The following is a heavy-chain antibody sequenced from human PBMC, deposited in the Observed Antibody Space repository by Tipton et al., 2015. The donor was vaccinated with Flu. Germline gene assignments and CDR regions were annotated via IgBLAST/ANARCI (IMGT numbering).Heavy chain of an antibody. D-gene: IGHD6-19*01. CDR1: GGSFSGYY. CDR3: ARGPQFVAGQYYSYYGMDV. V-gene: IGHV4-34*01. J-gene: IGHJ6*02. CDR2: INHSGST. Sequence: TLSLTCAVYGGSFSGYYWSWIRQPPGKGLEWIGEINHSGSTNYNPSLKSRVTISVDTSKNQFSLKLSSVTAADTAVYYCARGPQFVAGQYYSYYGMDVWGQGTTVTVSS.